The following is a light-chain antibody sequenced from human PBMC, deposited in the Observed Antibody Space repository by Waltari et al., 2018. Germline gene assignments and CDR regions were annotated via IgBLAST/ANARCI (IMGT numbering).Light chain of an antibody. V-gene: IGLV4-69*01. CDR2: LNSDGSH. CDR1: SGHSSYA. Sequence: QLVLTQSPSASASLGASVKLTCTLSSGHSSYAIAWHQQQPEKGPRYLMKLNSDGSHSKGDGIPVRFSGSSSGAGRYLTISSLQSEDEADYYCQTWGTGTPWVFGGGTKLTVL. J-gene: IGLJ3*02. CDR3: QTWGTGTPWV.